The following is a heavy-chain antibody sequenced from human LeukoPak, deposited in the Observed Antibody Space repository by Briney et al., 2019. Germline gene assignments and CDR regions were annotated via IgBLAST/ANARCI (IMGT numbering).Heavy chain of an antibody. CDR2: ISAGNNDT. CDR3: ARDGYTEDFDS. D-gene: IGHD5-12*01. Sequence: ASVKVACKASGYTFTSYAMHWVRQAPGQGLEWMAWISAGNNDTKYSQKFQGRVTITRDTSASTVYMALISLRSEDTAVYYCARDGYTEDFDSWGQGSLVTVSS. J-gene: IGHJ4*02. V-gene: IGHV1-3*01. CDR1: GYTFTSYA.